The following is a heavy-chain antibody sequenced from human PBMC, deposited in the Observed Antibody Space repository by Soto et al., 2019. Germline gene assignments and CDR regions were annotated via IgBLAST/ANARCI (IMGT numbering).Heavy chain of an antibody. D-gene: IGHD1-26*01. V-gene: IGHV1-46*01. CDR1: GYTFTGYY. CDR3: ARDLYSGSYSDI. Sequence: GASVKVSCKASGYTFTGYYMHWVRQAPGQGLEWMGRINPNGGSTNYAQKFQGRVTMTRDTSTSTVYMELSSLRSEDTAVYYCARDLYSGSYSDIWGQGTMVTVSS. CDR2: INPNGGST. J-gene: IGHJ3*02.